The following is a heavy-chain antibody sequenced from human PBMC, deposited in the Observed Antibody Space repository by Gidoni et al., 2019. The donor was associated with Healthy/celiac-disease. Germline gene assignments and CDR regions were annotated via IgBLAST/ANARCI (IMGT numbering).Heavy chain of an antibody. CDR3: TTDGIVGATLFYY. Sequence: EVQLVESGGGLVKPGGSLRLSCAASGFTFRNAWMSWVRQAPGKGLEWVGRIKSKTDGGTTDYAAPVKGRFTISRDDSKNTLYLQMNSLKTEDTAVYYCTTDGIVGATLFYYWGQGTLVTVSS. D-gene: IGHD1-26*01. V-gene: IGHV3-15*01. CDR1: GFTFRNAW. CDR2: IKSKTDGGTT. J-gene: IGHJ4*02.